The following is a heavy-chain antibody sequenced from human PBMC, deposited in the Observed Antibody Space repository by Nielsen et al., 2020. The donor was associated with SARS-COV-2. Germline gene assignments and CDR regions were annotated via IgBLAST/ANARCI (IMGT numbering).Heavy chain of an antibody. J-gene: IGHJ4*02. V-gene: IGHV3-9*01. CDR1: GFTFDDYA. CDR3: ARPPY. Sequence: GGSLRLSCAASGFTFDDYAMHWVRQAPGKGLEWVSGISWNSGSIGYADSVKGRFTISRDNAKNTLYLQMNSLRAADTAVYYCARPPYWGQGTLVTVSS. CDR2: ISWNSGSI.